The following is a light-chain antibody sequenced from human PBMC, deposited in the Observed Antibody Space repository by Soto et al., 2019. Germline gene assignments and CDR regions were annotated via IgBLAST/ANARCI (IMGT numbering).Light chain of an antibody. J-gene: IGLJ1*01. Sequence: QSALTQPASVSGSPGQSIAISCTGTSSDVGSYNSVSLYQQYPGKAPKLMIHDVNNRPSGISDRFSGSKSGNTASLTISGLQAEDEADYYCSSFTSSTSYVFGTGTKVTVL. CDR2: DVN. CDR1: SSDVGSYNS. V-gene: IGLV2-14*03. CDR3: SSFTSSTSYV.